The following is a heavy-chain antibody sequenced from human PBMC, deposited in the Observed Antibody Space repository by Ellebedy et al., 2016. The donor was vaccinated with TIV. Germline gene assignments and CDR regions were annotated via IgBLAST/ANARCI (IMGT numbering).Heavy chain of an antibody. CDR2: ISSNGFTT. J-gene: IGHJ5*02. CDR3: VKAWHSSSWYSNWFDP. V-gene: IGHV3-64D*09. CDR1: GFTFSSYA. Sequence: GESLKISCSVSGFTFSSYAMHWVRQAPGKGLQYVSAISSNGFTTDYADSVEGRFTISRDNSKNTLYLQMRSLRPEDTAVYYCVKAWHSSSWYSNWFDPWGQGTLVIVSS. D-gene: IGHD6-13*01.